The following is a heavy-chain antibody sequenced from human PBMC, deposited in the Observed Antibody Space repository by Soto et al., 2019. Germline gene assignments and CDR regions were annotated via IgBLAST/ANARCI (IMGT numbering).Heavy chain of an antibody. CDR2: IIPIFGTA. Sequence: QVQLVQSGAEVKKPGSSVKVSCKASGGTFSSYAISWVRQAPGHGLEWMGGIIPIFGTANYAQKFQGRVTITADESTSTAYMELSSLRSEDTAVYYCAREKAGGSGGLGGMDVWGQGTTVTVSS. J-gene: IGHJ6*02. D-gene: IGHD3-10*01. CDR3: AREKAGGSGGLGGMDV. CDR1: GGTFSSYA. V-gene: IGHV1-69*01.